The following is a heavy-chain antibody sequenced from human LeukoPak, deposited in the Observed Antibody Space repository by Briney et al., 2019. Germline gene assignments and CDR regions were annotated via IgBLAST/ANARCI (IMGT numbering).Heavy chain of an antibody. CDR2: MNPNSGNT. CDR1: GYTFTIYD. V-gene: IGHV1-8*01. CDR3: ARHKIGGEFNLIPYNWFDP. D-gene: IGHD3-10*01. J-gene: IGHJ5*02. Sequence: ASVKVSCTASGYTFTIYDIKWVRQAPGQGVEWMGWMNPNSGNTGYTQKFQGRVTMTRNTSISTAYMELSSLRSEDTAVYYCARHKIGGEFNLIPYNWFDPWGQGTLVTVSS.